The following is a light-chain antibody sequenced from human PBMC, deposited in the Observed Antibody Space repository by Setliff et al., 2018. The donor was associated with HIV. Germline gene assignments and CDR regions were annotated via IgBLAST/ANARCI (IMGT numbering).Light chain of an antibody. Sequence: QSALPQPPSVSGAPGQRVTIYCSGSSSNVGTGFGVQWYQQFPGAAPKLLIHDTNSRPSEVPVRFSGSKSGASASLAINGLEAEDEADYYCQSYDSRLNGYVFGTGTKVTV. V-gene: IGLV1-40*03. CDR3: QSYDSRLNGYV. CDR2: DTN. CDR1: SSNVGTGFG. J-gene: IGLJ1*01.